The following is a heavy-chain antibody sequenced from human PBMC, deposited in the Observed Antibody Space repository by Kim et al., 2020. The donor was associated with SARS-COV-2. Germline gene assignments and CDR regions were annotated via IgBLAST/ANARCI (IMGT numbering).Heavy chain of an antibody. Sequence: SVKGRFTISRDQAKNSLCLQMNSLRAEDTALYYCAKGDNYGTYYYYYMDVWGKGTTVTVSS. CDR3: AKGDNYGTYYYYYMDV. J-gene: IGHJ6*03. D-gene: IGHD3-10*01. V-gene: IGHV3-9*01.